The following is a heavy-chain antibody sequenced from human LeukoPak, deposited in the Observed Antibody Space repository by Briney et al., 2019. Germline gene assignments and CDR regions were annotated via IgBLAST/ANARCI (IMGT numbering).Heavy chain of an antibody. J-gene: IGHJ6*02. V-gene: IGHV4-34*01. Sequence: SEALSLTCAVYGGSFSGYYWSWIRQPPGKGLEWIGEINHSGSTNYNPSLKSRVTISVDTSKNQFSVKLSSVTAADTAVYYCARGGFGYYYYYYGMDVWGQRTTVTVSS. CDR3: ARGGFGYYYYYYGMDV. CDR2: INHSGST. CDR1: GGSFSGYY. D-gene: IGHD3-3*01.